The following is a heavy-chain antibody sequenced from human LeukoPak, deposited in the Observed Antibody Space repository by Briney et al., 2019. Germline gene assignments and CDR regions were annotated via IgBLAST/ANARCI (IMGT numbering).Heavy chain of an antibody. CDR2: IYYSGST. J-gene: IGHJ4*02. V-gene: IGHV4-39*07. D-gene: IGHD6-19*01. Sequence: SETLSLTCTVSGDSVSSRTYYWGWIRQPPGKGLEWIGSIYYSGSTYYNPSLKSRVTISLVTSKNQFSLKVTSVTAADTAVYYCARVWSVAGTGEFDYWGQGILVTVSS. CDR3: ARVWSVAGTGEFDY. CDR1: GDSVSSRTYY.